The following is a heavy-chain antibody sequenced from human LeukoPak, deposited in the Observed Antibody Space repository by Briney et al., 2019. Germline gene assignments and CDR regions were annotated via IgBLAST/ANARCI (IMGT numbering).Heavy chain of an antibody. V-gene: IGHV3-23*01. CDR3: AKDWGDSSGYYYLKLDYFDY. D-gene: IGHD3-22*01. J-gene: IGHJ4*02. CDR2: ISGSGGST. Sequence: GGSLRLSCAASGFTFSSYAMSWVRQAPGKGQERVSAISGSGGSTYYADSVKGRFTISRDNSKNTLYLQMNSLRAEDTAVYYCAKDWGDSSGYYYLKLDYFDYWGQGTLVTVSS. CDR1: GFTFSSYA.